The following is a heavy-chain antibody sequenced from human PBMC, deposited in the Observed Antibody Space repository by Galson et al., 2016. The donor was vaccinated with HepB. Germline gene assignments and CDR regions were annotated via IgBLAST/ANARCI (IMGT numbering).Heavy chain of an antibody. CDR1: GFTFSSYG. V-gene: IGHV3-33*01. J-gene: IGHJ4*02. CDR2: IWYDGSNK. D-gene: IGHD4-17*01. CDR3: ARDDFGDSIDH. Sequence: SLRLSCAASGFTFSSYGMHWVRQAPGKGLEWVAVIWYDGSNKYYADSVKGRFTISRDNSKNTLYVQMNSLRAEDTAVYYCARDDFGDSIDHWGQGTLVTVSS.